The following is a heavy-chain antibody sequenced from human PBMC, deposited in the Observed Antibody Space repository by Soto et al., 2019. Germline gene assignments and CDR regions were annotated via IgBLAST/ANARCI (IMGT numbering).Heavy chain of an antibody. CDR3: TTGAVEGV. Sequence: EVQLVESGGGFIQPGGSLRLSCAASGLPISNAWMNWVRQAPGKGLEWVGRIKTKTEGGPTDYAAAVKGRFTVSRDDSKNTLYLQMNSLKTEDTAVYDCTTGAVEGVWGQGTTVTVSS. J-gene: IGHJ6*02. D-gene: IGHD2-15*01. CDR2: IKTKTEGGPT. V-gene: IGHV3-15*07. CDR1: GLPISNAW.